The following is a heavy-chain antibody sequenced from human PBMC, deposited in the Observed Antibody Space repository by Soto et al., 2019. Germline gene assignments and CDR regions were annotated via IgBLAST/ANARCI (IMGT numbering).Heavy chain of an antibody. J-gene: IGHJ4*02. Sequence: QITLKESGPTLVKPTQTLTLTCTFSGFSLSASGVGVGWIRQPPGKALEWLAIIYWDDAKHYSPSLKSSLTITNDTSKNQVVLTMTNLDPVDTATYYCAHKGGGDRILDYWGQGTLVTVSS. D-gene: IGHD3-16*01. CDR1: GFSLSASGVG. CDR2: IYWDDAK. V-gene: IGHV2-5*02. CDR3: AHKGGGDRILDY.